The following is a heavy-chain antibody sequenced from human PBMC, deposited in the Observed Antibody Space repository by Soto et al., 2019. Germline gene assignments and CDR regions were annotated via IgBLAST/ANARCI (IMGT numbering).Heavy chain of an antibody. CDR2: ISSSSSYI. D-gene: IGHD3-22*01. CDR3: ARAESSGLSFFDY. CDR1: GFTFSSYS. J-gene: IGHJ4*02. Sequence: PGGSLRLSCAASGFTFSSYSMNWVRQAPGKGLEWVSSISSSSSYIYYADSVKGRFTISRDNAKNSLYLQMNSLRAEDTAVYYCARAESSGLSFFDYWGQGTLVTVSS. V-gene: IGHV3-21*01.